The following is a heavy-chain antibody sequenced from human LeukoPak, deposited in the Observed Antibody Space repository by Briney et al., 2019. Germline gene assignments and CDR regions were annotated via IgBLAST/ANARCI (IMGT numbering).Heavy chain of an antibody. V-gene: IGHV4-61*01. D-gene: IGHD5-18*01. CDR1: GGSVSSGSYY. J-gene: IGHJ4*02. Sequence: SETLSLTCTVSGGSVSSGSYYWSCIRQPPGKGLEGIGYIYYSGSTNYNPSLKSRVTISVDTSKNQFSLKLSSVTAADTAVYYCAREREERGYSYGYNYWGQATLVTVSS. CDR3: AREREERGYSYGYNY. CDR2: IYYSGST.